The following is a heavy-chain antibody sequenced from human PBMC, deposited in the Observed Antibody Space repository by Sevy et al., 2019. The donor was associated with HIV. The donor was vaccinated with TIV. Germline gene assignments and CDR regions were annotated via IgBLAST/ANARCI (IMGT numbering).Heavy chain of an antibody. CDR3: ARDSPPYSSGWTEYYYYYYGMDV. J-gene: IGHJ6*02. Sequence: ASVKVSCKASGGTFSSYAISWVRQAPGQGLEWMGGIIPIFGTANYAQKFQGRVTITADESTSTAYMELRSLRSDDTAVYYCARDSPPYSSGWTEYYYYYYGMDVWGQGTTVTVSS. V-gene: IGHV1-69*13. CDR1: GGTFSSYA. D-gene: IGHD6-19*01. CDR2: IIPIFGTA.